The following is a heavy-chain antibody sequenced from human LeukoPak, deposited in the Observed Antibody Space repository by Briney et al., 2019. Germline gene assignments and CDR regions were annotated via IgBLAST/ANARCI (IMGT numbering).Heavy chain of an antibody. CDR1: GFTFSRFW. D-gene: IGHD2/OR15-2a*01. V-gene: IGHV3-7*02. CDR2: IKQGGSEI. J-gene: IGHJ4*02. CDR3: EKYLTRAFDY. Sequence: GGSLRLSCSASGFTFSRFWMSWVRQAPGKGLEYVALIKQGGSEIYHMDSVKGRFTISRDDATNSLYLQMNSLRAEDTAVYYCEKYLTRAFDYWGQGTLVTVSS.